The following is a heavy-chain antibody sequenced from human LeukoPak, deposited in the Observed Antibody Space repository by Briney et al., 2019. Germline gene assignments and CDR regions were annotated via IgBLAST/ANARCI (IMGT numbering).Heavy chain of an antibody. J-gene: IGHJ4*02. V-gene: IGHV3-21*01. CDR1: GFTFRSYS. CDR3: ARDSYGSGSYYRIDY. CDR2: ISSDSRYI. Sequence: GGSLRLSCAASGFTFRSYSMNWVRQAPGKGLEWVSTISSDSRYIYYADSVKGRFTISRDNAKNSLYLQMNSLRAEDTAVYYCARDSYGSGSYYRIDYWGQGTLVTVSS. D-gene: IGHD3-10*01.